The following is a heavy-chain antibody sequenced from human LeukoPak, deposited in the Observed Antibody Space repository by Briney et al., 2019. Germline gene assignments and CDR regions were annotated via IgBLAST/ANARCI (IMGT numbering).Heavy chain of an antibody. CDR1: GGSISSGDYY. J-gene: IGHJ3*02. Sequence: PSQTLSLTCSVSGGSISSGDYYWRWIRQPPGKGLEWIGYIYYSGSTYYNPSLKSRVTISEDTSKNQFSLKLSSVTAADTAVYYCARERWDDVFDIWGQGTMVTVSS. CDR3: ARERWDDVFDI. V-gene: IGHV4-30-4*01. D-gene: IGHD1-26*01. CDR2: IYYSGST.